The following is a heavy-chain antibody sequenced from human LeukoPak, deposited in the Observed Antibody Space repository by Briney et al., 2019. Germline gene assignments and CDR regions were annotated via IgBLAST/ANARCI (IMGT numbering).Heavy chain of an antibody. CDR2: ISNSGGST. V-gene: IGHV3-23*01. J-gene: IGHJ4*02. Sequence: GGSLRLSCAASGFTFSFYAMTWVRQAPGKGLEWVSAISNSGGSTYYADSVKGRFTISRDNSKNTLYLQMNGLRAEDTAVYYCAKGGGGSYFDYWGQGTLVTVSS. D-gene: IGHD1-26*01. CDR1: GFTFSFYA. CDR3: AKGGGGSYFDY.